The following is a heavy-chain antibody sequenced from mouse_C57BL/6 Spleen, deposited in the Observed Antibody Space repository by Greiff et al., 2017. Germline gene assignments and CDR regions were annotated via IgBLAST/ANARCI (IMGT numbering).Heavy chain of an antibody. CDR3: TTSGVITTAPYYAMDY. D-gene: IGHD1-1*01. CDR2: IDPEDGDT. Sequence: VQLQQSGAELVRPGASVKLSCTASGFNIKDYYMHWVKQRPEQGLEWIGRIDPEDGDTEYAPKFQGKATMTADTSSNTAYLQLSSLTSEDTAVYYCTTSGVITTAPYYAMDYWGQGTSVTVSS. CDR1: GFNIKDYY. V-gene: IGHV14-1*01. J-gene: IGHJ4*01.